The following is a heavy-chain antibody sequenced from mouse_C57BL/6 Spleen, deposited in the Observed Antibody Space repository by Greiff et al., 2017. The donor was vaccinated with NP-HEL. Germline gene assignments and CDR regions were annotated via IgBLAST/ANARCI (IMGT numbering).Heavy chain of an antibody. CDR1: GFTFSSYG. CDR3: ARPSAGTGYWYFDV. V-gene: IGHV5-6*01. Sequence: EVMLVESGGDLVKPGGSLKLSCAASGFTFSSYGMSWVRQTPDKRLEWVATISSGGSYTYYPDSVKGRFTISRDNAKNTLYLQMSSLKSEDTAMYYCARPSAGTGYWYFDVWGTGTTVTVSS. CDR2: ISSGGSYT. D-gene: IGHD4-1*01. J-gene: IGHJ1*03.